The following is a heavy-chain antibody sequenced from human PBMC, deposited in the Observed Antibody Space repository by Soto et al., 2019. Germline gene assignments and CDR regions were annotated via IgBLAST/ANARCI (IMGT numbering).Heavy chain of an antibody. CDR3: AKDLGYCSGGSCYRSPRYYYGMDF. CDR2: ISYDGSNK. J-gene: IGHJ6*02. D-gene: IGHD2-15*01. V-gene: IGHV3-30*18. CDR1: GFTFSSYG. Sequence: PGGSLRLSCAASGFTFSSYGMHWVRQAPGKGLEWVAVISYDGSNKYYADSVKGRFTISRDNSKNTLYLQMNSLRAEDTAVYYCAKDLGYCSGGSCYRSPRYYYGMDFWGQGTTVTVSS.